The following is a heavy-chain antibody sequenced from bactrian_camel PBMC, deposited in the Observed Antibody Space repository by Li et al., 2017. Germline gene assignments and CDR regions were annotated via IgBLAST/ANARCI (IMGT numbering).Heavy chain of an antibody. J-gene: IGHJ4*01. CDR2: DNSGDVT. V-gene: IGHV3S1*01. Sequence: HVQLVESGGGSVQAGGSLRLSCTASGFPFSYYSMYWVRQAPGKGLEWVSKDNSGDVTYYSDSVKGRFAISRDTAKKTVHLQMNNLVPEDTAVYYCVAHFLCRGGYCCPVEYKNWSQGTQVTVS. CDR1: GFPFSYYS. CDR3: VAHFLCRGGYCCPVEYKN. D-gene: IGHD3*01.